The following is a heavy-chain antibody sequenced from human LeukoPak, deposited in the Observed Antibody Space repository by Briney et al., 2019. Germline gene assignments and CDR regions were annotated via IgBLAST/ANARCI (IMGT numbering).Heavy chain of an antibody. CDR2: IYYSGST. Sequence: SETQSLTCTVSGGSISSYYWSWIRQPPGKGLEWIGFIYYSGSTNYNPSLKSRVTISLDTSKNQFSLKLSSVTAADTAVYYCAREIFRGYDSSVKWFDPWGQGTLVTVSS. J-gene: IGHJ5*02. CDR1: GGSISSYY. CDR3: AREIFRGYDSSVKWFDP. V-gene: IGHV4-59*01. D-gene: IGHD5-12*01.